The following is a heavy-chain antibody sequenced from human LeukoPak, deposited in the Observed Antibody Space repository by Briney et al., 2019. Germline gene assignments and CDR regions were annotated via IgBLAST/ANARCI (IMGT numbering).Heavy chain of an antibody. J-gene: IGHJ4*02. CDR3: ARHPGYSSSWYFDY. D-gene: IGHD6-13*01. CDR2: IYPGDSET. CDR1: GYSFTCCW. V-gene: IGHV5-51*01. Sequence: GESLKISCQGSGYSFTCCWIAWVRQMPGKGLEWVGIIYPGDSETRYSPSFHGQVTISADKSISTAYLQWSGLKASDTAIYYCARHPGYSSSWYFDYWGQGTLVTVSS.